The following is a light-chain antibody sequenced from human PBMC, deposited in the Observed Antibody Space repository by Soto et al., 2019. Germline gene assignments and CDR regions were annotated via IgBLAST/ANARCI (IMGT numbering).Light chain of an antibody. Sequence: DIQMTQSPSSLAASVGDTVTITCRCSSKWLAWYQKKPGKAPKLLIYDVSNLERGVPPRFSGSTSGAESTLTITGLQPDDLGTYYCQHTTDFTFGQGTKVDI. V-gene: IGKV1-5*01. J-gene: IGKJ2*01. CDR2: DVS. CDR1: SKW. CDR3: QHTTDFT.